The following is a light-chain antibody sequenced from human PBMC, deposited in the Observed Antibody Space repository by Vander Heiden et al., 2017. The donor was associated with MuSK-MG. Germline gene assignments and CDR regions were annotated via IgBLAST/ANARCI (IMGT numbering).Light chain of an antibody. CDR3: QQNNDYSSFT. CDR1: QSIGSW. V-gene: IGKV1-5*03. J-gene: IGKJ2*01. CDR2: KAS. Sequence: DIQMTQSPFSLSASVGDRVTITCRASQSIGSWLAWYQQKPGKAPNLLIYKASSLQSGVPSRFSGSGYDTEFTLTISSRQPDDFAPYYCQQNNDYSSFTFGQGTKLEIK.